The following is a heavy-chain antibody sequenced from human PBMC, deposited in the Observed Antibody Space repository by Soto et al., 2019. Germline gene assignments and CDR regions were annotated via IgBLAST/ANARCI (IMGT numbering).Heavy chain of an antibody. CDR1: GFTFSTYS. Sequence: EVQLVESGGGLVKPGGSLRLSCVASGFTFSTYSMNWVRQAPGKGLEWVSSISTSGTFTYYADSLKDRVTISRDNAKNSLFLQINGRRAEDTARYYCASGEITGQYYFDFWGKETLVTVSS. CDR2: ISTSGTFT. J-gene: IGHJ4*02. D-gene: IGHD2-8*02. CDR3: ASGEITGQYYFDF. V-gene: IGHV3-21*01.